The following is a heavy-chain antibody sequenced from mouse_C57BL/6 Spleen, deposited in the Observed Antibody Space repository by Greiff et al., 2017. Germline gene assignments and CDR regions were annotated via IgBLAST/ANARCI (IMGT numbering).Heavy chain of an antibody. V-gene: IGHV1-69*01. CDR2: IDPSDSYT. D-gene: IGHD1-1*01. CDR1: GYTFTSYW. CDR3: ARKFFTTVVAKGYFDV. Sequence: QVQLQQPGAELVMPGASVKLSCKASGYTFTSYWMHWVKQRPGQGLEWIGEIDPSDSYTNYNQKFKGKSTLTVDKSSSTAYMQLSSLTSEDSAVYYCARKFFTTVVAKGYFDVWGTGTTVTVSS. J-gene: IGHJ1*03.